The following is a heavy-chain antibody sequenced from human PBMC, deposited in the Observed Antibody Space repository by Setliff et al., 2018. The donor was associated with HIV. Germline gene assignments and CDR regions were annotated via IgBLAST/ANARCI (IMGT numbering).Heavy chain of an antibody. V-gene: IGHV3-7*05. CDR1: GFTFGESG. Sequence: PGGSLRLSCTASGFTFGESGMSWVRQAPGKGLEWVANIKQDGSEKNYMDSVKGRFTISRDNAKNSLYLQMNSLRVEDTAVYYCATDCAVVGGTGSLDSWGQGTLVTVSS. J-gene: IGHJ4*02. CDR3: ATDCAVVGGTGSLDS. CDR2: IKQDGSEK. D-gene: IGHD1-26*01.